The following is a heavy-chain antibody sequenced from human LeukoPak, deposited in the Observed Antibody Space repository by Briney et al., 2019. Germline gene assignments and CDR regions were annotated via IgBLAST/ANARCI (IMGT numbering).Heavy chain of an antibody. Sequence: SETLSLTCSVSGGSISSSNDYWNWIRQHPGKGLEWIGYIYHTGNTYYNPSLKSRVTISVDTSKSQFSLTLSSVTAADTAVYYCARDHGGIARGWLDPWGQGTLVTVSS. J-gene: IGHJ5*02. CDR2: IYHTGNT. D-gene: IGHD4-23*01. CDR1: GGSISSSNDY. CDR3: ARDHGGIARGWLDP. V-gene: IGHV4-31*03.